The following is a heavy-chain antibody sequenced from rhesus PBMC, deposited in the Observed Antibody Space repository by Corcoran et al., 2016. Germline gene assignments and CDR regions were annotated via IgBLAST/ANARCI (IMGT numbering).Heavy chain of an antibody. CDR3: AYGDWNFHCDY. D-gene: IGHD1-26*01. CDR1: GGSVSGSNW. Sequence: QVQLQESGPGLVKPSEALSLTCAVSGGSVSGSNWCSWIRQPPGTGLEWIGYIRGISGSTYYNPSLKSRVTISTDTSKNQFSLKLSSVTAADTAGYYCAYGDWNFHCDYWGQGVLVTVSS. CDR2: IRGISGST. V-gene: IGHV4-65*01. J-gene: IGHJ4*01.